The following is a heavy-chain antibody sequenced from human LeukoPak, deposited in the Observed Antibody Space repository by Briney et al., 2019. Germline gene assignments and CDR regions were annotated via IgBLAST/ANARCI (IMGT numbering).Heavy chain of an antibody. Sequence: SVKVSCKASGGTFRRYAMSWVRQAPGQGLEWMGGIIPMFGTANYAQNFQGRVTITADKSTSTAYMELSSLRSEDTAVYYCARGDDCGGDCYTKGGFDYWGQGTLVTVSS. D-gene: IGHD2-21*02. V-gene: IGHV1-69*06. CDR2: IIPMFGTA. CDR1: GGTFRRYA. J-gene: IGHJ4*02. CDR3: ARGDDCGGDCYTKGGFDY.